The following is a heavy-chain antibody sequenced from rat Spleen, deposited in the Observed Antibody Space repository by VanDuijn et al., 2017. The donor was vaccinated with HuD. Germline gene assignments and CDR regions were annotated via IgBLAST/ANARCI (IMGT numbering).Heavy chain of an antibody. CDR2: IKAKSNNYAT. J-gene: IGHJ3*01. V-gene: IGHV6-6*01. CDR3: AWHLPSFDY. Sequence: EVQVLESGGGLVQPGNSLKLSCATSGFTFSTAWMYWYRQFPEKRLEWGARIKAKSNNYATDYTESVKRRFTISRDDSKSSIYLKMNNLKEEDTAIYYCAWHLPSFDYWGQGTLVTVSS. CDR1: GFTFSTAW.